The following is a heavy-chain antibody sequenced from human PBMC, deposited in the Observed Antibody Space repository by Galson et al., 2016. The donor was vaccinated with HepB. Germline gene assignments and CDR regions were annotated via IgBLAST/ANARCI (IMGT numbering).Heavy chain of an antibody. CDR3: ARASSRDSSSWYGAEYFQH. CDR1: GYTFTSYN. J-gene: IGHJ1*01. D-gene: IGHD6-13*01. Sequence: SVKVSCKASGYTFTSYNINWVRQAPGQGLEWMGIINPNGGSTSYSQKFQGRVTMTRDTSTSTVYMELSSLRSEDTAVYYCARASSRDSSSWYGAEYFQHWGQGTLVTVSS. V-gene: IGHV1-46*01. CDR2: INPNGGST.